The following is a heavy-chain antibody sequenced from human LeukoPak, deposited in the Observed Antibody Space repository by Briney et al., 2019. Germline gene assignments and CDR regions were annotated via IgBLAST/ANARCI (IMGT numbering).Heavy chain of an antibody. J-gene: IGHJ4*02. V-gene: IGHV4-34*01. Sequence: PSETLSLTCAVYGGSFSGYYWSWIRQPPGKGLEWIGEINHSGGTNYNPSLKSRVTISVDTSKNQFSLKLSSVTAADTAVYYCARTPRPYYYDSSGYYGDYWGQGTLVTVSS. CDR1: GGSFSGYY. CDR3: ARTPRPYYYDSSGYYGDY. CDR2: INHSGGT. D-gene: IGHD3-22*01.